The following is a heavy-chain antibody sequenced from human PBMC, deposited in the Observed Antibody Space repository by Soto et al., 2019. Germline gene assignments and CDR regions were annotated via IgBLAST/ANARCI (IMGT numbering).Heavy chain of an antibody. CDR1: GFTFSSYG. CDR3: ARDFYYYYGMDV. CDR2: IWYDGSNK. V-gene: IGHV3-33*01. J-gene: IGHJ6*02. Sequence: QVQLVESGGGVVQPGRSLRLSCAASGFTFSSYGMHWVRQAPGKGLEWVAVIWYDGSNKYYADSVKGRFTISRDNSKNTLYLQINSLRAEDTAVYYCARDFYYYYGMDVWGQGTTVTVSS.